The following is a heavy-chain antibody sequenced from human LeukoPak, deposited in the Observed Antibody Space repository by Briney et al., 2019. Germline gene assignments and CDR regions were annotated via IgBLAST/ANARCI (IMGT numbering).Heavy chain of an antibody. V-gene: IGHV4-59*08. CDR3: ARHYYGPFDY. Sequence: SQTLSLTCAVSGGSISSYEWGWIRQPPGKGLEWIAYIYYTGRTNSNPSLKSRVTISVDTSKNQFSLKLSSVTAAHAAVYYCARHYYGPFDYWGQGTLVTVSS. D-gene: IGHD3-22*01. CDR1: GGSISSYE. J-gene: IGHJ4*02. CDR2: IYYTGRT.